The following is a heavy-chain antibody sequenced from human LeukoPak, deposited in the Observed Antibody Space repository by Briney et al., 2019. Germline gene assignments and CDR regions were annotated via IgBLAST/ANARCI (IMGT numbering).Heavy chain of an antibody. CDR1: GGSFSGYY. CDR2: INHSGST. V-gene: IGHV4-34*01. J-gene: IGHJ5*02. D-gene: IGHD6-13*01. CDR3: ARGYSTNWFDP. Sequence: PSETLSLTCDVYGGSFSGYYWNWIRQSPGKGLEWIGEINHSGSTNYNPSLESRVTISVDTSTNQFSLKLSSLTAADTAVYYCARGYSTNWFDPWGQGTLVTVSS.